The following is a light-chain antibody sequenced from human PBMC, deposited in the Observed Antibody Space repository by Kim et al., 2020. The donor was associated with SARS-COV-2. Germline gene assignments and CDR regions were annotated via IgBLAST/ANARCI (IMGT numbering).Light chain of an antibody. CDR2: EDN. CDR3: QSYDGDNWV. J-gene: IGLJ3*02. V-gene: IGLV6-57*01. CDR1: SGSIASNY. Sequence: GKTVTISCTRSSGSIASNYVQWYQPRPGSSPTTVIYEDNQRPSGVPDRFSGSIDSSANSASLTISGLKTEDESDYYCQSYDGDNWVFGGGTQLTVL.